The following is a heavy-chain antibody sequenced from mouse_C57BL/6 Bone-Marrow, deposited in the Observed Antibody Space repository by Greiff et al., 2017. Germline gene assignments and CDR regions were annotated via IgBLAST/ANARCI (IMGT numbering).Heavy chain of an antibody. CDR2: IDPENGDT. CDR3: TVFYYGSMWFAY. CDR1: GFNIKDDY. V-gene: IGHV14-4*01. Sequence: DVQLQESGAELVRPGASVKLSCTASGFNIKDDYMHWVKQRPEQGLEWIGWIDPENGDTEYASKFQGKATITADTSSNTAYLQLSRLTSEDTAVYYCTVFYYGSMWFAYWGQGTLVTVSA. D-gene: IGHD1-1*01. J-gene: IGHJ3*01.